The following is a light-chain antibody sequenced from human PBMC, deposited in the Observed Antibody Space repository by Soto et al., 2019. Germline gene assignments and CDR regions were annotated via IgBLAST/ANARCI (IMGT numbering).Light chain of an antibody. V-gene: IGLV2-8*01. Sequence: QSALTQPHSASGSPGQSVTISCTGTSSDVGGYNYVSWYQQHPGKAPKLLIYEVTKRPSGVPDRFSDSKSGNTASLTVSGLQAGDEAEYYCCSNAGSHYYVFGTGTKLTVL. CDR3: CSNAGSHYYV. J-gene: IGLJ1*01. CDR1: SSDVGGYNY. CDR2: EVT.